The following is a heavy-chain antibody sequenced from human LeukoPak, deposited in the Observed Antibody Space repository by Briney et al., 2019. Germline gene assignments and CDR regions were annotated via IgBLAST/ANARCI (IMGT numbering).Heavy chain of an antibody. V-gene: IGHV1-2*02. Sequence: GASVNVSSKASGYTFTGYYMHWVRQAPGQGLEWMGWINPNSGGTNYAQKFQGRVTMTRDTSISTAYMELSRLRSDDTAVYHCASPGGFSYYYDSSGYYPREEYDYWGQGTLVTVSS. D-gene: IGHD3-22*01. J-gene: IGHJ4*02. CDR2: INPNSGGT. CDR1: GYTFTGYY. CDR3: ASPGGFSYYYDSSGYYPREEYDY.